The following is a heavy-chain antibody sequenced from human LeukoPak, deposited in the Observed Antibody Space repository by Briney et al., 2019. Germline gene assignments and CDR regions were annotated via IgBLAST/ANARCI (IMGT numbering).Heavy chain of an antibody. CDR3: AKGQITMVRGVIGY. D-gene: IGHD3-10*01. CDR2: IRYDGNHK. J-gene: IGHJ4*02. V-gene: IGHV3-30*02. Sequence: GSLRLSCAASGFTFSTYGMHWVRQAPGKGLEWVAFIRYDGNHKYYADSVKGRFTISRDNSKNTLYLQMNSLRAEDTAVYYCAKGQITMVRGVIGYWGQGTLVTVSS. CDR1: GFTFSTYG.